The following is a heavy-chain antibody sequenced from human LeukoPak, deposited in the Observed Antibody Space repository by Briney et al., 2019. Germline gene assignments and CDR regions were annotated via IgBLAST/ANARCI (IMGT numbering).Heavy chain of an antibody. V-gene: IGHV3-23*01. CDR3: AKTQGFFDY. CDR1: GFTFSNNG. CDR2: ISGSGDTT. J-gene: IGHJ4*02. Sequence: GGSLRLSCAASGFTFSNNGMTWVRQAPGKGLEWVTGISGSGDTTYDAGSVKGRFTVSRDNSKNTLYLQMNSLRAEDTAVYDCAKTQGFFDYWGQGSLVTVSS.